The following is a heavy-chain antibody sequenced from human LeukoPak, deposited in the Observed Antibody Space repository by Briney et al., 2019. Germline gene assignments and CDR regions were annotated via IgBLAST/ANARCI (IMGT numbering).Heavy chain of an antibody. Sequence: GGPLRLSCAASGFTFSSYAMSWVRQAPGKGLEWVSAISGSGGSTYYADSVKGRFTISRDNSKNTLYLQMNSLRAEDTAVYYCAKVGYSSSSWFPTYNWFDPWGQGTLVTVSS. CDR2: ISGSGGST. CDR1: GFTFSSYA. CDR3: AKVGYSSSSWFPTYNWFDP. J-gene: IGHJ5*02. D-gene: IGHD6-6*01. V-gene: IGHV3-23*01.